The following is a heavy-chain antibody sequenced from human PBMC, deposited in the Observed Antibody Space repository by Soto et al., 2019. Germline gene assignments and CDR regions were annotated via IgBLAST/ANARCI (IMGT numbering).Heavy chain of an antibody. CDR2: VKDGGHT. CDR3: ARGQEGVVATH. CDR1: GGSLSGYY. J-gene: IGHJ4*02. V-gene: IGHV4-34*01. Sequence: QVQLQQWGAGLSKPSETLSLNCAVTGGSLSGYYWSWIRQPPGKGLEWIGEVKDGGHTNYSPSLRGRVTISSDTSNNQFSLRLNSVTAADTGVYYCARGQEGVVATHWDQGSLVTVSS. D-gene: IGHD5-12*01.